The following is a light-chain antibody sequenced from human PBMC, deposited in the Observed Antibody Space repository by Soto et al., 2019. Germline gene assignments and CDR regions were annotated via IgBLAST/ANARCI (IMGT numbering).Light chain of an antibody. CDR3: AAWDDSLNGLYV. CDR2: SNN. CDR1: SSNIGSNT. Sequence: QSVLTQPPSASGTPGQRGTISCSGSSSNIGSNTVNWYQQLPGTAPKRLIYSNNQRPSGVPDRFSGSKSGTSASLAISGLQSEDGTDYYCAAWDDSLNGLYVFGTGTKLTVL. J-gene: IGLJ1*01. V-gene: IGLV1-44*01.